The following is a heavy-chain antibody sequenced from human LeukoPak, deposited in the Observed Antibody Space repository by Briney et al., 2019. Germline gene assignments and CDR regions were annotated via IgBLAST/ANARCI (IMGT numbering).Heavy chain of an antibody. V-gene: IGHV1-2*02. Sequence: ASVKVSCKASGYTFTGYYMHWVRQAPGQGLEWMGWINPNSGGTNYAQKFQGRVTMTRDTSISTAYMELSRLRSDDTAVYYCARDLITMVRGVIIKPLDYWGQGTLVTVSS. D-gene: IGHD3-10*01. CDR2: INPNSGGT. CDR3: ARDLITMVRGVIIKPLDY. J-gene: IGHJ4*02. CDR1: GYTFTGYY.